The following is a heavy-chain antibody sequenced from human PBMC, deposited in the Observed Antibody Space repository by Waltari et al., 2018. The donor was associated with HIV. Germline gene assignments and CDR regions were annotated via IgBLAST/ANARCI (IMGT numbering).Heavy chain of an antibody. D-gene: IGHD2-8*01. CDR2: ISHSGNT. CDR1: GASIGSNDY. CDR3: LMEGYYYGMDV. Sequence: QLQLQESGPGLVKPSETLSPTCSVSGASIGSNDYWSWVRQPPGKGLEWIATISHSGNTYYNPSLKNRVTISADTSKNQFSLKLSSVTATDTAVYYCLMEGYYYGMDVWGQGTTVTVSS. V-gene: IGHV4-39*01. J-gene: IGHJ6*02.